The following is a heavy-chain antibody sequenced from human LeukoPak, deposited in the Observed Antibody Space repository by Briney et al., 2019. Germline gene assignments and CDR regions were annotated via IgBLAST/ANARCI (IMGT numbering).Heavy chain of an antibody. Sequence: PGGFLRLSCAASGFTFSDHDMHWVRQAPGKGLEWVSVIGAGGDTYYPGSVKGRFTISRENAKNTVYLQMNSLRDGDTAVYYCVREDTYGLDVWGQGTTVTVSS. J-gene: IGHJ6*02. CDR2: IGAGGDT. D-gene: IGHD5-18*01. CDR1: GFTFSDHD. V-gene: IGHV3-13*01. CDR3: VREDTYGLDV.